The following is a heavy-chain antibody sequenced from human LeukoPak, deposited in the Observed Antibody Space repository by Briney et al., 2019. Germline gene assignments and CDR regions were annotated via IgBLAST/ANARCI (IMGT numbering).Heavy chain of an antibody. Sequence: GGSLRLSCAASGFTVRNMYVTWVRQAPGKGLEWVSIIYGGGSTDYADSVKGRFTISRDNSKNTVYLDMNSLTAEDTAVYYCAKDRVVGAQAYFDYWGQGTLVTVSS. CDR2: IYGGGST. J-gene: IGHJ4*02. CDR1: GFTVRNMY. D-gene: IGHD1-26*01. CDR3: AKDRVVGAQAYFDY. V-gene: IGHV3-66*01.